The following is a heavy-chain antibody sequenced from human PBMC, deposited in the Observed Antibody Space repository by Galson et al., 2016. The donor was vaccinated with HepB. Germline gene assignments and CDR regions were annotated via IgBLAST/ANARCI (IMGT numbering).Heavy chain of an antibody. CDR1: GDSISSGGYY. D-gene: IGHD3-22*01. J-gene: IGHJ4*02. CDR3: ARVGYESNFHFDI. CDR2: IYYTGSA. Sequence: TLSLTCTVSGDSISSGGYYWSWIRQHPGRGLEWIGYIYYTGSAYYNPSLASRVSISLDTSKNQFPLRLTSVTAADTALYYCARVGYESNFHFDIWGQGALVTVSS. V-gene: IGHV4-31*03.